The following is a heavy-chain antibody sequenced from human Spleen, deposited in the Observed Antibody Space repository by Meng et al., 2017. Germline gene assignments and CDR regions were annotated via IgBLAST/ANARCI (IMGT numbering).Heavy chain of an antibody. CDR3: ASAFWRPGNCTYCFDY. CDR2: IYYSGST. Sequence: SETLSLNCTVSGGSISSYYWSWIRQPPGKGLEWIGYIYYSGSTNYNPSLKSRVTIAVDTSKNQFSLKLSSVTAADTDVYYCASAFWRPGNCTYCFDYWGQGTLVTVSS. D-gene: IGHD4-23*01. J-gene: IGHJ4*02. V-gene: IGHV4-59*01. CDR1: GGSISSYY.